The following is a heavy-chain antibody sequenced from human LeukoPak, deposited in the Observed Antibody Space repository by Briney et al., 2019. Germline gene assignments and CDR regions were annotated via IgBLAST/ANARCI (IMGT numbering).Heavy chain of an antibody. CDR1: GFIFSNYG. D-gene: IGHD2-21*02. Sequence: GGSLRLSCAASGFIFSNYGIHWVRPAPGKGLEWVALTWYDESNKYYADSVKGRFTISRDNSKNTLYLQMNSLRAEDTAVYYCARDLWCGADCYGTFDIWGQGTMVSVSS. J-gene: IGHJ3*02. V-gene: IGHV3-33*01. CDR2: TWYDESNK. CDR3: ARDLWCGADCYGTFDI.